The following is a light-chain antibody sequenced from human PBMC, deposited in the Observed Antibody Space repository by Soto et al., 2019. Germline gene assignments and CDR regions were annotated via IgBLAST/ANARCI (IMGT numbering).Light chain of an antibody. CDR1: QSVSSSN. CDR3: QQCGSSPWT. J-gene: IGKJ1*01. V-gene: IGKV3-20*01. Sequence: SVLTQSPDTLSLSPGERATLSCRASQSVSSSNFAWYQQKPAQAPRLLIYGASRRAPGIPERFSGSGSGTDFTLTISRLEPEDFAVYYCQQCGSSPWTFGQGTKVDIK. CDR2: GAS.